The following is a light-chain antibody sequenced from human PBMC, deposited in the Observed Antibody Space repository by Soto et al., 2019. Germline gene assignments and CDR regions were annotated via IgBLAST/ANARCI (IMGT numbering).Light chain of an antibody. J-gene: IGLJ2*01. CDR1: SAHSTYA. CDR2: LTSDGRL. V-gene: IGLV4-69*01. Sequence: QSVLTQSPSASASLGASVKLTCTLSSAHSTYAISWHQQQPGKGPRYLMRLTSDGRLNKGDGIPDRFSGSSFGADRYLAISSLLSVDEAVYYCQGCCAVTRVVFGGGTMLTVL. CDR3: QGCCAVTRVV.